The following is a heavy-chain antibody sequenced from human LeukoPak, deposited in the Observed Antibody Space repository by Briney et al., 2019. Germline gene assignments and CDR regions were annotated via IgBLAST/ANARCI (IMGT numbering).Heavy chain of an antibody. V-gene: IGHV4-34*01. CDR2: INHSGST. CDR3: ARARRGYVRLDY. Sequence: SETLSLTCAVSGGSFSGYYWTWSRQSPGKGLEWIGEINHSGSTNYNPSLTRRVTMSVDTSKNQFSLNLSAATAADTAVYYCARARRGYVRLDYWGQGTLVTVSS. J-gene: IGHJ4*02. D-gene: IGHD5-12*01. CDR1: GGSFSGYY.